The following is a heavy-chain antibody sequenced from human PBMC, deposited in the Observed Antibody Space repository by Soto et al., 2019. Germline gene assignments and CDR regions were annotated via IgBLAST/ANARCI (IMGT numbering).Heavy chain of an antibody. V-gene: IGHV3-7*04. J-gene: IGHJ5*02. D-gene: IGHD4-17*01. Sequence: EVQLVESGGGLVQPGGSLRLSCAASGFTFSSYWMSWVRQAPGKGLEWVANIKQDGSEKYYVDSVKGRFTISRDNAKNSLYLQMNSLRAEDTAVYYCARVFYGGNSVWFDPWGQGTLVTVSS. CDR1: GFTFSSYW. CDR2: IKQDGSEK. CDR3: ARVFYGGNSVWFDP.